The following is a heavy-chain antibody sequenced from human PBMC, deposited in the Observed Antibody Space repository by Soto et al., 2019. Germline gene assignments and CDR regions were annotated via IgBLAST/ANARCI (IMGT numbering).Heavy chain of an antibody. V-gene: IGHV2-5*04. J-gene: IGHJ3*01. D-gene: IGHD4-17*01. CDR2: IHCYYDN. CDR1: GFSLITSGVG. Sequence: QITLRESGPTLVRPTETLTLTCSFSGFSLITSGVGVGWFRQSPGKALEWLAVIHCYYDNRYSPSLSSRLAITKDTSINQVVLTMTNVDPVEPGTYSCARFLRPAAAFDLWGQGTVATVSS. CDR3: ARFLRPAAAFDL.